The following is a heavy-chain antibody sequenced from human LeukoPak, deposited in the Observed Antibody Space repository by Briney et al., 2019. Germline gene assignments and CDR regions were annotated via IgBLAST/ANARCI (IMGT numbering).Heavy chain of an antibody. D-gene: IGHD6-13*01. J-gene: IGHJ6*03. CDR2: ISYTGST. CDR3: ARQAGTFYFYYYMDV. Sequence: SETLSLTCTVSGGSIGSTNYYWGWIRQPPGKGLEWIGSISYTGSTYYNPSLKSRVTISVDTSKNQFSLKVSSVTAADTAVYYCARQAGTFYFYYYMDVWGKGTTVTISS. CDR1: GGSIGSTNYY. V-gene: IGHV4-39*01.